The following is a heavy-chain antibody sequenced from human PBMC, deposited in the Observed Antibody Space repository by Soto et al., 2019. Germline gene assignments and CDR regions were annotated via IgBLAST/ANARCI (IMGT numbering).Heavy chain of an antibody. CDR2: IYYSGST. J-gene: IGHJ4*02. CDR3: ARVNDYDGRDY. V-gene: IGHV4-30-4*01. CDR1: GGSISSGDYY. D-gene: IGHD4-17*01. Sequence: QVQLQESGPGLVKPSQTLSLTCTVSGGSISSGDYYWSWIRQPPGKGLEWIGYIYYSGSTYYNPYLNSRVSISVDMSKYHFSLKLSSETAADTAVYYCARVNDYDGRDYWGQGTLVTVSS.